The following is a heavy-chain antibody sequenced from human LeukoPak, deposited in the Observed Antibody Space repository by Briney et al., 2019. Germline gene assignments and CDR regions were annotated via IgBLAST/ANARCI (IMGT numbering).Heavy chain of an antibody. CDR3: ARVHNYDILTGSLDY. D-gene: IGHD3-9*01. V-gene: IGHV3-66*01. CDR2: IFSGGST. CDR1: GFTVSSNY. J-gene: IGHJ4*02. Sequence: PGGSLRLSCAASGFTVSSNYMSWVRQAPGKGLEWVSVIFSGGSTYYADSVKGRFTISRDNSKNTLYLQMNSLRAEDTAVYYCARVHNYDILTGSLDYWGQGTLVTVSS.